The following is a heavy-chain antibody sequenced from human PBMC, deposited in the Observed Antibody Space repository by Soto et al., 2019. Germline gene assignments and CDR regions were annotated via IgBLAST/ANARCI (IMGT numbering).Heavy chain of an antibody. CDR1: GGSISSGGYS. J-gene: IGHJ5*02. CDR3: ARETYRDYVGYFDP. V-gene: IGHV4-30-2*01. Sequence: SETLSLTCAVSGGSISSGGYSWSWIRQPPGKGLEWIGYIYHSGSTYYNPSLKSRVTISVDRSKNQFSLKVRSVTAADTAVYYCARETYRDYVGYFDPWGQGIQVTVSS. D-gene: IGHD2-21*01. CDR2: IYHSGST.